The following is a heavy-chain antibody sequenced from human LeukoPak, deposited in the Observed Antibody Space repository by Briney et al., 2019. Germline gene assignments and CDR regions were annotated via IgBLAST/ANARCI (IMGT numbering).Heavy chain of an antibody. CDR1: GFTFSNFA. D-gene: IGHD3-22*01. V-gene: IGHV3-30*02. CDR3: AKAYSSGYYFDY. Sequence: PGGSLRLSCAASGFTFSNFAMHWVRQAPGKGLEWVAFILYDGSNKYYADSVKGRFTISRDNSKNTLYLQMHSLRAADTAVYYCAKAYSSGYYFDYWGQATLVTVSS. CDR2: ILYDGSNK. J-gene: IGHJ4*02.